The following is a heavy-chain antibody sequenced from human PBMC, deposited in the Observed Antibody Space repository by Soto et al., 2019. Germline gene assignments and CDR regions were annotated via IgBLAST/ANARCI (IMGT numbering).Heavy chain of an antibody. D-gene: IGHD3-16*01. V-gene: IGHV4-4*02. CDR2: ICHSGST. Sequence: PSETLSLTCAVSSGSISSNWWSWVRQPPGKGLEWIGEICHSGSTNYNPSLQSRVTISVDKSKSQFSLDLTSVTAADTAVYYCSSQTYSYAWHHWGQGTQVTVSS. CDR3: SSQTYSYAWHH. J-gene: IGHJ5*02. CDR1: SGSISSNW.